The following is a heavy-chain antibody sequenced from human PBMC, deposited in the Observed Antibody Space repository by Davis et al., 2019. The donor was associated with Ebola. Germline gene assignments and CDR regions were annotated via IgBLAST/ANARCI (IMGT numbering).Heavy chain of an antibody. D-gene: IGHD6-19*01. V-gene: IGHV3-7*01. CDR2: KKQDGREK. CDR1: GFPFHTYW. Sequence: GESLKIPCSASGFPFHTYWMSWVRQAPGKGPQWVANKKQDGREKYYVDSAKGRFTISRDNAKNLLYLEMNSLRADDTAVYYCAKTGGSSGWYQIDSWGQGTLVTVSS. CDR3: AKTGGSSGWYQIDS. J-gene: IGHJ5*01.